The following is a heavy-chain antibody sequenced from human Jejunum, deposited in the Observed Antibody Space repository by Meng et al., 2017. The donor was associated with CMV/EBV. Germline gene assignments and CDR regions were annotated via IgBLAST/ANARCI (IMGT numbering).Heavy chain of an antibody. CDR2: ITPSSGGT. CDR3: VRANLGSADY. D-gene: IGHD7-27*01. J-gene: IGHJ4*02. Sequence: GQLGQSGAEGKKPGASVKVSCKASGYTFTGYYMHWLRQAPGQGLEWVGRITPSSGGTTYAQKFQGRVTMTRDTSISTAYMELSSLRSDDAAIYYCVRANLGSADYWGQGTLVTVSS. V-gene: IGHV1-2*06. CDR1: GYTFTGYY.